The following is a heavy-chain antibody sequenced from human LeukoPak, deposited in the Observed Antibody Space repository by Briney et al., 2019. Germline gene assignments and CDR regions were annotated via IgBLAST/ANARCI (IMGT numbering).Heavy chain of an antibody. V-gene: IGHV3-49*03. Sequence: GGSLRLSCTASGFTFGDYAMSWFRQAPGKGLEWVGFIRSKAYGGTTEYAASVKGRFTISRDDSKSIAYLQMNSLKTEDTAVYYCTRAQTYYYDSSGSNDYWGQGTLVTVSS. J-gene: IGHJ4*02. CDR3: TRAQTYYYDSSGSNDY. D-gene: IGHD3-22*01. CDR1: GFTFGDYA. CDR2: IRSKAYGGTT.